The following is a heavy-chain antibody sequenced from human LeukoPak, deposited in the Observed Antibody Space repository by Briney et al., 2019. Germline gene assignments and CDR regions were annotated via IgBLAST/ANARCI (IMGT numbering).Heavy chain of an antibody. CDR2: INHSGST. CDR1: GGSFSGYY. V-gene: IGHV4-34*01. D-gene: IGHD2-2*01. Sequence: SETLSLTCAVYGGSFSGYYWSWIRQPPGKGLEWIGEINHSGSTNYNPSLKSRVTISVDTSKNQFSLKLSSVTAADTAVYYCARVVPRIVVVPAATWFDPWGQGTLVTVSS. J-gene: IGHJ5*02. CDR3: ARVVPRIVVVPAATWFDP.